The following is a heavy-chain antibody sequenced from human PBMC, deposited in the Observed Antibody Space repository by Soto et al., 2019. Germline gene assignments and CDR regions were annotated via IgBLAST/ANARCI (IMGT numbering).Heavy chain of an antibody. J-gene: IGHJ3*02. V-gene: IGHV4-39*01. Sequence: QLQLQESGPGLVKPPETLSLTCTVSGGSIRSNYYWGWIRQPPGEELEWIASMYHSGTTYYNPSLKSRVTISVDTSKNQFSLKLSSVTAADTAVYFCGRYSGTYSVYGFDIWGQGTEVTVPS. CDR2: MYHSGTT. CDR3: GRYSGTYSVYGFDI. CDR1: GGSIRSNYY. D-gene: IGHD1-26*01.